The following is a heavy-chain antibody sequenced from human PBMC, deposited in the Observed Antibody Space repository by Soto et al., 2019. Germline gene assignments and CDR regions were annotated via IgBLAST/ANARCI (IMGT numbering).Heavy chain of an antibody. J-gene: IGHJ4*02. V-gene: IGHV3-30*18. CDR3: AKDEGVGGTLGLFDY. CDR1: GFDFTYYA. Sequence: QVQLVESGGGAVQPGESLRLSCVASGFDFTYYAMHWVRQAPGKGLESVAVMSSDGSKIHHTDSVQGRFTISRDNSKNTLSLQMNSLRKEDTAVYFCAKDEGVGGTLGLFDYWGQGTMVSVSS. CDR2: MSSDGSKI. D-gene: IGHD1-26*01.